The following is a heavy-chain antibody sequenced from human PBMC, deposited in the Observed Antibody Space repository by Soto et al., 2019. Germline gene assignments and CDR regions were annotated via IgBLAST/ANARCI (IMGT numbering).Heavy chain of an antibody. CDR1: GFTFSIYA. CDR3: AKDAPGSGWLSDY. Sequence: GGSLRLSCSASGFTFSIYAMSWVRQAPGKGLEWVSTIGGSGGGTSYADFVRGRFTISRDNSKNTLYLQMNSLRAEDTAVYYCAKDAPGSGWLSDYWGQGTLVTVSS. CDR2: IGGSGGGT. V-gene: IGHV3-23*01. D-gene: IGHD3-22*01. J-gene: IGHJ4*02.